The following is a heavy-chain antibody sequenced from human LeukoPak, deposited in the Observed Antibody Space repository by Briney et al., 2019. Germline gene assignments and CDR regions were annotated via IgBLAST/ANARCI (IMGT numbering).Heavy chain of an antibody. D-gene: IGHD6-6*01. Sequence: GGSLRLSCAASGFTFSSYGMHWVRQAPGKGLEWVAFIRYDGSNKYYADSVKGRFTISRDNSKNTLFLQMNSLRAEDTAVYYCAAPPVLYSSLGFFDYWGQGNLVTVSS. CDR2: IRYDGSNK. CDR3: AAPPVLYSSLGFFDY. V-gene: IGHV3-30*02. CDR1: GFTFSSYG. J-gene: IGHJ4*02.